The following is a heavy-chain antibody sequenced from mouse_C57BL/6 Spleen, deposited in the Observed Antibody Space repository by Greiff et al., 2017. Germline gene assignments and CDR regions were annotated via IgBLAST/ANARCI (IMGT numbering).Heavy chain of an antibody. Sequence: DVHLVESGEGLVKPGGSLKLSCAASGFTFSSYAMSWVRQTPEKGLEWVAYISSGGDYIYYDDTVKGRFTISRDTARNTLYVQMSSLKSKDKAMYYCSRVGARDVFDYWGQGTTLTVSS. CDR2: ISSGGDYI. CDR1: GFTFSSYA. V-gene: IGHV5-9-1*02. J-gene: IGHJ2*01. CDR3: SRVGARDVFDY.